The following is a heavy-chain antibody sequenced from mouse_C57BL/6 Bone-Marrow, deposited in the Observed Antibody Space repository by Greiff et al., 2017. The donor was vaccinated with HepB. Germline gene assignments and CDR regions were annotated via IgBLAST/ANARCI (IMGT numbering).Heavy chain of an antibody. V-gene: IGHV1-81*01. CDR2: IYPRSGNT. D-gene: IGHD4-1*01. J-gene: IGHJ3*01. CDR1: GYTFTSYG. Sequence: QVQLQQSGAELARPGASVKLSCKASGYTFTSYGISWVKQRTGQGLEWIGEIYPRSGNTYYNEKFKGKATLTADKSSSTAYMELLSLTSEDSAVYFCARGAGTVFAYWGQGTLVTVSA. CDR3: ARGAGTVFAY.